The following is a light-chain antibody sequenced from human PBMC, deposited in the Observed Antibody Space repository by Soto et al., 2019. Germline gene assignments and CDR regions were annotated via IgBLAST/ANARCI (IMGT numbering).Light chain of an antibody. CDR3: QSYDSSLSGFYV. V-gene: IGLV1-40*01. CDR1: NSNIGAGYD. Sequence: QSVLTQPPSVSGAPGQRVTISCTGSNSNIGAGYDVHWYQQLSGRAPKLLIFANNNRPSGVPDRFSGSMSGTSASLAITGLQAEDEADYSCQSYDSSLSGFYVFGTGTKLTVL. CDR2: ANN. J-gene: IGLJ1*01.